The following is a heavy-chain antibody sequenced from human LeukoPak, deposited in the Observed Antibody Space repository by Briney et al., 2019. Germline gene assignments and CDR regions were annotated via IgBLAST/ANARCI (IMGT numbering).Heavy chain of an antibody. J-gene: IGHJ4*02. V-gene: IGHV4-59*01. CDR3: ARYLSSGLDY. Sequence: SSETLSLTCSVSGGSISGYYWSWIRQPPGKGLEWIGYIYSSGSTNYNPSLKSRVTFSVDTSKNRFSLKLSSVTAAGTAVYYCARYLSSGLDYWGQGTLVTVSS. D-gene: IGHD6-19*01. CDR2: IYSSGST. CDR1: GGSISGYY.